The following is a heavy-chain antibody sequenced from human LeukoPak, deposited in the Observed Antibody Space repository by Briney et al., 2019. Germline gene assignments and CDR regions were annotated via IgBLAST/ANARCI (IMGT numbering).Heavy chain of an antibody. CDR3: ARGLTMITERYFDL. D-gene: IGHD3-22*01. V-gene: IGHV3-30-3*01. CDR1: GFTFSSYA. J-gene: IGHJ2*01. CDR2: ISYDGSNK. Sequence: GRSLRLSCAASGFTFSSYAMHWVRQAPGKGLEWVAVISYDGSNKYYADSVKGRFTISRDNSKNTLYLQMNSLRAGDTAVYYCARGLTMITERYFDLWGRGTLVTVSS.